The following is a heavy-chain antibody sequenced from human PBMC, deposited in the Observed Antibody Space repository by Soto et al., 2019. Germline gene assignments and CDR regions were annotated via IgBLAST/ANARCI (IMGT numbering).Heavy chain of an antibody. CDR2: IWYDGSNK. V-gene: IGHV3-33*01. CDR1: GFTFSSYG. J-gene: IGHJ6*03. CDR3: ARGPTRKCSGGSCYSTYYYYMDV. Sequence: QVQLVESGGGVVQPGRSLRLSCAASGFTFSSYGMHWVRQAPGKGLEWVAVIWYDGSNKYYADSVKGRFTISRDNSKNTLYLQMNSLRAEDTAVYYCARGPTRKCSGGSCYSTYYYYMDVWGKGTTVTVSS. D-gene: IGHD2-15*01.